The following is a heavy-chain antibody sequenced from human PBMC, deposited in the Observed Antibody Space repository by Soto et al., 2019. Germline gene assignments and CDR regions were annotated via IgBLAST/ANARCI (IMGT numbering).Heavy chain of an antibody. CDR2: IDWDDDK. CDR1: GFSLSTSGMC. J-gene: IGHJ6*02. Sequence: GSGPTLVNPTQTLTLTCTFSGFSLSTSGMCVTWIRQPPGKALEWLALIDWDDDKYYSTSLKTRLTISKDTSKNQVVLTMTNMDPVDTATYYCARILSARSLAYCTGDCSYYYGMDVWGQGTTVTVSS. V-gene: IGHV2-70*01. D-gene: IGHD2-21*02. CDR3: ARILSARSLAYCTGDCSYYYGMDV.